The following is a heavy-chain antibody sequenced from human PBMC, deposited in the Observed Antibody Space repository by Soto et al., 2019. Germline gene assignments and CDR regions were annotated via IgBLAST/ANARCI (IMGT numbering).Heavy chain of an antibody. J-gene: IGHJ6*02. D-gene: IGHD2-8*01. Sequence: AASVKVSCKGSGYTFNRYYMHWVRQAPGQRLEWMGWISPNSGATIYALKFRGRVTMTRDTSVSTAYMELTSLRSDDTAVYYCARASQMVLNPYHYPMDVWGQGTTVTVSS. CDR1: GYTFNRYY. V-gene: IGHV1-2*02. CDR2: ISPNSGAT. CDR3: ARASQMVLNPYHYPMDV.